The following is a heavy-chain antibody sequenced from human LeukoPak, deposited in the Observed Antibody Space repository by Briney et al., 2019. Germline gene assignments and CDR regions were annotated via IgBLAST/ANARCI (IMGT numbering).Heavy chain of an antibody. CDR3: ARHRDYDFWSGYPDAFDI. V-gene: IGHV4-38-2*01. Sequence: SETLSLTCAVSGYSISSGYYWGWIRQPPGKGLERIGSIYHSGSTYYNPSLKSRVTISVDTSTNQFSLKLSSVTAADTAVYYCARHRDYDFWSGYPDAFDIWGQGTMVTVSS. D-gene: IGHD3-3*01. CDR2: IYHSGST. J-gene: IGHJ3*02. CDR1: GYSISSGYY.